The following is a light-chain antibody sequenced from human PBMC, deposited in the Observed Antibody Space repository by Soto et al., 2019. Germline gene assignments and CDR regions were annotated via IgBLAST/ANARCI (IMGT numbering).Light chain of an antibody. J-gene: IGLJ3*02. CDR3: SSYTNTSTLV. V-gene: IGLV2-14*02. CDR1: SSDVGAYNL. CDR2: DVS. Sequence: LTQPASVSGSPGQSITISCTGTSSDVGAYNLVSWYQQHPGRAPKLFIFDVSDRPSGVSDRFSGSKSGNTASLTISGLQAEDEASYYCSSYTNTSTLVFGGGTKLTVL.